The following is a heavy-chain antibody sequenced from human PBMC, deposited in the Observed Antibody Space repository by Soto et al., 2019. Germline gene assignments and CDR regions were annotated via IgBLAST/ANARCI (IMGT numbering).Heavy chain of an antibody. D-gene: IGHD3-10*01. CDR3: ARCMGFDGSGYAFFDS. V-gene: IGHV3-21*01. CDR1: GLTFSGHT. J-gene: IGHJ4*02. Sequence: EVQLVESGGGLVKPGGSLRLSCAASGLTFSGHTINWVRQAPGKGLEWVSSVSSSSSYIYYADSVKGRFTVSRDNAEKSLYLQMNSLRAEDTAIYYCARCMGFDGSGYAFFDSWGQGTLVTVSS. CDR2: VSSSSSYI.